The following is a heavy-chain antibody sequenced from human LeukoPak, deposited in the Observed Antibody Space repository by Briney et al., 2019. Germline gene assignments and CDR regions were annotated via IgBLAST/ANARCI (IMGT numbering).Heavy chain of an antibody. CDR2: ISYDGSNK. V-gene: IGHV3-30-3*01. CDR3: ARETRYCSSTSCPAFDY. Sequence: GGSLRLSCAASGFTFDDYAMHWVRQAPGKGLEWVAVISYDGSNKYYADSVKGRFTISRDNSKNTLYLQMNSLRAEDTAVYYCARETRYCSSTSCPAFDYWGQGTLVTVSS. CDR1: GFTFDDYA. D-gene: IGHD2-2*01. J-gene: IGHJ4*02.